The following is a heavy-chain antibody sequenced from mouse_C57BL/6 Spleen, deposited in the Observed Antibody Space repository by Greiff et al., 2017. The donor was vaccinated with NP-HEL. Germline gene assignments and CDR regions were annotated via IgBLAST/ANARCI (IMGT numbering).Heavy chain of an antibody. J-gene: IGHJ2*01. CDR3: ARTAQATYYFDY. Sequence: EVNVVESGGGLVKPGGSLKLSCAASGFTFSDYGMHWVRQAPEKGLEWVAYISSGSSTIYYADTVKGRFTISRDNAKKTLFLQMTSLRSEDTAMYYCARTAQATYYFDYWGQGTTLTVSS. CDR2: ISSGSSTI. CDR1: GFTFSDYG. V-gene: IGHV5-17*01. D-gene: IGHD3-2*02.